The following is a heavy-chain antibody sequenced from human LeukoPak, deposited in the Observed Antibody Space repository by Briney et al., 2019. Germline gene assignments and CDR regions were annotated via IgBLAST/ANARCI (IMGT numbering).Heavy chain of an antibody. J-gene: IGHJ4*02. CDR1: GDSISSGANY. CDR3: ARSTMVRGGYFDF. D-gene: IGHD3-10*01. CDR2: IYYSGST. V-gene: IGHV4-31*02. Sequence: PSQTLSLTCIVSGDSISSGANYWSWIRQHPGKGLEWIGSIYYSGSTYYNPSLKSRVIISEDTSKNQFSLKLSSVTAADTAVFFCARSTMVRGGYFDFWGQGMLVTVSS.